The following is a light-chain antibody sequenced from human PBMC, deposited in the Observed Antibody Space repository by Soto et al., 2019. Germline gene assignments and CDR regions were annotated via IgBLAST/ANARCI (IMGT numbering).Light chain of an antibody. Sequence: DNQLTHFPSSLSASVGDRVTITCQASQNINNYLNWYQQKPGRAPKLLIYDASNLEAGVPSRFRGSGSGTDFTFTISRLQPEDIATYYCQQYENLPTFGQGTRLEIK. J-gene: IGKJ5*01. CDR2: DAS. CDR1: QNINNY. V-gene: IGKV1-33*01. CDR3: QQYENLPT.